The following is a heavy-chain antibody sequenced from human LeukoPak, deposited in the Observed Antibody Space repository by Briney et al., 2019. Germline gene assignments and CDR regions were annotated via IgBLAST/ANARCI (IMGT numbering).Heavy chain of an antibody. CDR1: GYSFTSYY. J-gene: IGHJ5*02. CDR3: ARDNSVGETAWWFDP. D-gene: IGHD1-26*01. CDR2: INPSGSST. Sequence: ASVKVSCKASGYSFTSYYMHWVRQAPGQGLEWMGLINPSGSSTTYTQRFQGRVTMTRDISTSTDYMELTSLTSDDTAMYYCARDNSVGETAWWFDPWGQGTLVTVSS. V-gene: IGHV1-46*01.